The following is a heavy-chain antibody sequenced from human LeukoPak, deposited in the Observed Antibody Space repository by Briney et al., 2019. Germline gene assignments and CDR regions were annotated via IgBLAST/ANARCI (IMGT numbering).Heavy chain of an antibody. D-gene: IGHD2-15*01. CDR3: ARDPDSGPDL. V-gene: IGHV1-2*02. CDR1: GYNFAHYH. Sequence: GASVKVSCKASGYNFAHYHTHWVRQAPRQGLEWMGSLNPNTGDTLLAQKFQGRVTMTRDTSITVGYMELSSLTFDDTGVYYCARDPDSGPDLWGQGTLVTVAS. CDR2: LNPNTGDT. J-gene: IGHJ4*02.